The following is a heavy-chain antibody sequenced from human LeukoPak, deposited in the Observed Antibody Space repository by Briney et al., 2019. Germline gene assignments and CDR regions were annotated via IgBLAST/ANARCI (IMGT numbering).Heavy chain of an antibody. J-gene: IGHJ4*02. V-gene: IGHV4-39*02. CDR2: IYYSGST. D-gene: IGHD3-9*01. CDR3: TRGSYDVLTGRSTLGEY. CDR1: GGSITGSSYY. Sequence: SETLSLACTISGGSITGSSYYWGWIRQSPGKGLEWIGNIYYSGSTYYNSSLKSRVTISIDTSKNHFSLRLTSVTASDTAVYFCTRGSYDVLTGRSTLGEYWGQGTLVAVSS.